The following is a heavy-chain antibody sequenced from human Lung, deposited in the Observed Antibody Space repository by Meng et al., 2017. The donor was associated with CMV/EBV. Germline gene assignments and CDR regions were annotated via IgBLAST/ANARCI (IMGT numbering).Heavy chain of an antibody. CDR2: ISGSGSRL. Sequence: GXXLRLXCAASGFTFSNYAMSWVRQAPGKGLEWVSDISGSGSRLYYADSVTGRFTISRDNSKNTLYLQMNSLRAEDTAVYYCAKTEYYDSSGYDKWGQGTLVTVSS. CDR3: AKTEYYDSSGYDK. J-gene: IGHJ4*02. V-gene: IGHV3-23*01. D-gene: IGHD3-22*01. CDR1: GFTFSNYA.